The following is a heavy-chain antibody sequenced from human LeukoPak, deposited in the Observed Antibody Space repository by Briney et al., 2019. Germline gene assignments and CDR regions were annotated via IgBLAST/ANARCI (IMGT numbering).Heavy chain of an antibody. Sequence: GESLKISCKGSGYSLTSYWIGWVRQMPGKGLEWMGIIYPGDSDTRYSPSFQGQVTISADKSISTAYLQWSSLKASDTAMYYCARADYYGSGSFIGMDVWGKGTTVIVSS. CDR3: ARADYYGSGSFIGMDV. J-gene: IGHJ6*04. CDR1: GYSLTSYW. V-gene: IGHV5-51*01. CDR2: IYPGDSDT. D-gene: IGHD3-10*01.